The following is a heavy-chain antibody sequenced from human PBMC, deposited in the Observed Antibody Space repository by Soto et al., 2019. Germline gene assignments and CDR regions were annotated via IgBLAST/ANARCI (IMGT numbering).Heavy chain of an antibody. CDR2: IHDSGST. Sequence: SRSPSCPLSVPSTRTYFWSWVRQPPGKGLEWIGYIHDSGSTYYNPSLKSRVTMSLDTSRNQFFLQLNSVTAADTAVYYCARESEGSGKNNWFDPWGEGMLVT. V-gene: IGHV4-59*01. D-gene: IGHD3-10*01. J-gene: IGHJ5*02. CDR1: VPSTRTYF. CDR3: ARESEGSGKNNWFDP.